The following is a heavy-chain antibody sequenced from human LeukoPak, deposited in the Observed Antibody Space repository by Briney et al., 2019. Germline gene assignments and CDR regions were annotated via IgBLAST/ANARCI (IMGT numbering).Heavy chain of an antibody. V-gene: IGHV1-2*02. Sequence: ASVTVSCKASGYTFTGYHIHWVRQAPGQGLEWMGCINSNSGDTNFPQKFQGRVAMTRDTSINTAYMELSNLKSDDAAIYYCARAQDAYNRFDYWGQGTLVTVSS. D-gene: IGHD5-24*01. CDR3: ARAQDAYNRFDY. CDR2: INSNSGDT. CDR1: GYTFTGYH. J-gene: IGHJ4*02.